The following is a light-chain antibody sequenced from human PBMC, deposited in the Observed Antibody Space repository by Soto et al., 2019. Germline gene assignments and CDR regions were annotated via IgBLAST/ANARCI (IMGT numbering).Light chain of an antibody. CDR1: SGHSSYA. CDR3: QTWGSGIPVV. J-gene: IGLJ2*01. Sequence: QAVLTQSPSASASLGASVKLTCTLSSGHSSYAIAWHQQQPEKGPRYLMKLNSDGSHSKGDGIPDRVSGSSSGAERYLTISSLQSEDEADYYCQTWGSGIPVVFGGGTKLTVL. V-gene: IGLV4-69*01. CDR2: LNSDGSH.